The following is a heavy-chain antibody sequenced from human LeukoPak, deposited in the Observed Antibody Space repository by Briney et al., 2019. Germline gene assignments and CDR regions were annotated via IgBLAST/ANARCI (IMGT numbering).Heavy chain of an antibody. D-gene: IGHD3-22*01. J-gene: IGHJ5*02. V-gene: IGHV4-34*01. CDR1: GGSFSGYY. CDR2: INHSGST. CDR3: ARARSYYDSSGYCYWFDP. Sequence: SETLSLTCAVYGGSFSGYYWSWIRQPPGKGLEWIGEINHSGSTNYNPSLKSRVTISVDTSKNQFSLKLSSVTAADTAVYYCARARSYYDSSGYCYWFDPWGQGTLVTVSS.